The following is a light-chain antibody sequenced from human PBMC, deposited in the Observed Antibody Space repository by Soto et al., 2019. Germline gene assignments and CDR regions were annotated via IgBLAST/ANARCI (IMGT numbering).Light chain of an antibody. CDR3: QQYNSYSWT. CDR2: NAS. J-gene: IGKJ1*01. Sequence: DIQMTQSPSTLSASVGDRVTITCRASQSISSWLAWYQQKPGKAPKLLIYNASSLESGVPSRFSGSGSGTEFTLTISRLHPDDFATYYCQQYNSYSWTFGQVTKVEIK. V-gene: IGKV1-5*03. CDR1: QSISSW.